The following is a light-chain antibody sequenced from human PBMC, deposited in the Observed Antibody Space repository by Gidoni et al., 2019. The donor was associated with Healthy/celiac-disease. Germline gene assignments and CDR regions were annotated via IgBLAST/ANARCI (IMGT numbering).Light chain of an antibody. CDR3: AAWDDSLNGPV. CDR2: SNN. Sequence: QSVLTQPPSASGTPGQRVTISCSGSSSNIGSNTVNWYQQLPGTAPKLLIYSNNQRPPGVPDRFSGSKSGTSASLAISGLQSEDEADYYCAAWDDSLNGPVFGGGTKLXVX. V-gene: IGLV1-44*01. CDR1: SSNIGSNT. J-gene: IGLJ2*01.